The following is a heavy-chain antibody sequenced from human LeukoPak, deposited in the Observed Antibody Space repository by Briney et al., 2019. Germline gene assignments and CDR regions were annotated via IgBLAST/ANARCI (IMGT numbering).Heavy chain of an antibody. J-gene: IGHJ2*01. CDR1: GGSISRYY. D-gene: IGHD2-21*02. CDR3: ARRLTDSWYFDL. Sequence: SETLSLTCTVSGGSISRYYWSWIRQPPGKGLEWIGYIYYSGSTNYNPSLKSRVTISVDTSKNQFSLKLSSVTALDTAVYYCARRLTDSWYFDLWGRGTLVTVSS. V-gene: IGHV4-59*12. CDR2: IYYSGST.